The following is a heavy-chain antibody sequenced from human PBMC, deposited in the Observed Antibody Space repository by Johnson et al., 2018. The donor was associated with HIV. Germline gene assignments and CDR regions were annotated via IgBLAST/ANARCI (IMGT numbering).Heavy chain of an antibody. Sequence: VQLVESGGGVVQPGRSLRLSCAASGFTFSSYAMHWVRQAPGKGLEWVAVISYDGSNKYYAESVKGRFTISRDNSKNTLYLQMNSLRAEDTAVYYCARDSDSSSWYSEFDIWGQGTMVTVSS. CDR2: ISYDGSNK. CDR1: GFTFSSYA. V-gene: IGHV3-30*04. J-gene: IGHJ3*02. D-gene: IGHD6-13*01. CDR3: ARDSDSSSWYSEFDI.